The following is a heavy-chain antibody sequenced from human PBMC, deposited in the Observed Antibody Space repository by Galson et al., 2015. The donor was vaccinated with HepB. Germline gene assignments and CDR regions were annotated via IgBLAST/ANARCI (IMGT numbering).Heavy chain of an antibody. Sequence: SLRLSCAASGFTFSSYGMHWVRQAPGKGLEWVAVIWYDGSNKYYADSVKGRFTISRDNSKNTLYLQMNSLRAEDTAVYYCARESAAGAYNWFDPWGQGTLVTVSS. CDR3: ARESAAGAYNWFDP. J-gene: IGHJ5*02. CDR1: GFTFSSYG. V-gene: IGHV3-33*01. CDR2: IWYDGSNK. D-gene: IGHD6-13*01.